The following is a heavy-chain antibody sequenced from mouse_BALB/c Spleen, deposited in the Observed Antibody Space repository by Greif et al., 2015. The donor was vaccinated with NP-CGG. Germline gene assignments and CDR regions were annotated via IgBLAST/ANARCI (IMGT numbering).Heavy chain of an antibody. CDR3: ARHRVYYYGSSYVHWYFDV. CDR2: ISRGGSYT. J-gene: IGHJ1*01. D-gene: IGHD1-1*01. V-gene: IGHV5-9-3*01. CDR1: GFTFSSYA. Sequence: EVKLVESGGGLVKPGGSLKLSCAASGFTFSSYAMSWVRQTPEKRLEWVATISRGGSYTYYPDSVKGRFTISRDNAKNTLYLQMSSLRSEDTAMYYCARHRVYYYGSSYVHWYFDVWGAGTTVTVSS.